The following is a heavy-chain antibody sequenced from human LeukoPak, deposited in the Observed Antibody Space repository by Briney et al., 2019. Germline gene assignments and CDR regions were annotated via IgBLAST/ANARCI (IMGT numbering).Heavy chain of an antibody. V-gene: IGHV4-30-4*08. CDR2: VYYDGST. Sequence: SETLSLTCTVSGDSFSCANYYWTWVRQPPGKGLEWIGYVYYDGSTYYHPSLQSRLAISVDTSKNQFSLNLTSVTAADTAVYYCVRGLTGYSYFFDYWGQGALVTVSS. J-gene: IGHJ4*02. CDR3: VRGLTGYSYFFDY. CDR1: GDSFSCANYY. D-gene: IGHD1-20*01.